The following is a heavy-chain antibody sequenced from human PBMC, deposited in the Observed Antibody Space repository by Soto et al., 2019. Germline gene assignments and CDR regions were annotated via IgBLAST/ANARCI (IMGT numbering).Heavy chain of an antibody. J-gene: IGHJ3*02. CDR2: ISAYNGNT. CDR1: GYTFTSYG. CDR3: ARAYYGSRAGTFDI. Sequence: AASVKVSFKASGYTFTSYGISWVRQAPGQGLEWMGWISAYNGNTNYAQKLQGRVTMTTDTSTSTAYMELRSLRSDDTAVYYCARAYYGSRAGTFDIWRQGTMVTVS. D-gene: IGHD3-10*01. V-gene: IGHV1-18*01.